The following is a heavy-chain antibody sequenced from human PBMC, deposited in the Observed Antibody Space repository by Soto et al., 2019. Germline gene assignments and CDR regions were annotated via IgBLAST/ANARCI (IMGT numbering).Heavy chain of an antibody. CDR1: GFTFSSYG. CDR3: AKDQERYCSGGSCYMPGY. V-gene: IGHV3-30*18. Sequence: QVQLVESGGGVVQPGRSLRLSCAASGFTFSSYGMHWVRQAPGKGLEWVAVISYDGNNKYYADSVKGRFTISRDNSKNTLYLQMNSLRAEDTAVYYCAKDQERYCSGGSCYMPGYWGQGTLVTVSS. J-gene: IGHJ4*02. D-gene: IGHD2-15*01. CDR2: ISYDGNNK.